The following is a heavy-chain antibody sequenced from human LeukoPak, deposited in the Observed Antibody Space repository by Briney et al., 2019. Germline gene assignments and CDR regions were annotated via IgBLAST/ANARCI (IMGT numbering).Heavy chain of an antibody. CDR2: ISGSGGTT. V-gene: IGHV3-23*01. J-gene: IGHJ4*02. D-gene: IGHD2-2*01. CDR3: AKAHSGGSTSCYDY. Sequence: PGGSLRLSCAASGFTFSSYEMNWVRQAPGKGLEWVSKISGSGGTTYYADSVKGRFTISRDNSKNTLYLQMNSLRAEDTAVYYCAKAHSGGSTSCYDYWGQGTLVTVSS. CDR1: GFTFSSYE.